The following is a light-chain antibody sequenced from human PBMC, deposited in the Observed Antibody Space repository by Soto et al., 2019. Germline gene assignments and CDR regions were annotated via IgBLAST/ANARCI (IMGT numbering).Light chain of an antibody. CDR3: QQYGSAPGT. CDR2: GAS. Sequence: EIVLTQSPGTLSLSPGERVTLSCRASQSVSSNYLAWYQQKPGKAPRLLIYGASSRATGIPDRFSGSGSGTDFTLTISRLEPEDFAVFYCQQYGSAPGTFGQGTKVEIK. CDR1: QSVSSNY. J-gene: IGKJ1*01. V-gene: IGKV3-20*01.